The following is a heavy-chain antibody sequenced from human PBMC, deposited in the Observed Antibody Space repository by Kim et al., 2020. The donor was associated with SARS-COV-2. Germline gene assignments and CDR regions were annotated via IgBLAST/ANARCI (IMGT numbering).Heavy chain of an antibody. V-gene: IGHV4-30-4*01. CDR1: GGSISSGDYY. CDR2: IYYSGSS. CDR3: ARVGLDSSGYRY. Sequence: SETLSLTCTVSGGSISSGDYYWSWIRQPPGKGLEWIGYIYYSGSSYYNPSLKSRVTISVDTSKNQFSLKLSSVTAADTAVYYCARVGLDSSGYRYWGQGTLVTVSS. J-gene: IGHJ4*02. D-gene: IGHD3-22*01.